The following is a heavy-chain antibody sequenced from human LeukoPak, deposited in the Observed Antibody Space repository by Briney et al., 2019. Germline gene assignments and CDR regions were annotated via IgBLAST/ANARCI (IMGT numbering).Heavy chain of an antibody. CDR1: GGSFSGYY. CDR2: INHSGST. D-gene: IGHD6-13*01. CDR3: ARAAVYSSSFYSSRHFFYYYMDV. V-gene: IGHV4-34*01. Sequence: NTSETLSLTCAVYGGSFSGYYWSWIRQPPGKGLEWIGEINHSGSTNYNPSLKSRVTISVDTSKNQFSLKLSSVTPEDTAVYYCARAAVYSSSFYSSRHFFYYYMDVWSKGTTVTVSS. J-gene: IGHJ6*03.